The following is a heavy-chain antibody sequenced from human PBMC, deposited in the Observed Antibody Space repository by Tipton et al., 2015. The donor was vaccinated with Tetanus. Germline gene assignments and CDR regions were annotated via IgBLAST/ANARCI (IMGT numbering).Heavy chain of an antibody. CDR2: ISSSSSYI. V-gene: IGHV3-21*01. Sequence: QLVQSGGGLVKPGGSLRLSCAASGFTFSSYSMNWVRQAPGKGLEWVSSISSSSSYIYYADSVKGRFTISRDNAKNSLYLQMNSLRAEDTAVYYCASGQLEIAAAGTLSYYGMDVWGQGTTVTVSS. D-gene: IGHD6-13*01. J-gene: IGHJ6*02. CDR3: ASGQLEIAAAGTLSYYGMDV. CDR1: GFTFSSYS.